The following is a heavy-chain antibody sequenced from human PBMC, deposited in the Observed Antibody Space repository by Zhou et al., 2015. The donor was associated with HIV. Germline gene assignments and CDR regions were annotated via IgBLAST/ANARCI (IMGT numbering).Heavy chain of an antibody. Sequence: QVQLVQSGAEVKKPGSSVKVSCKTSGGTFTTHAISWIRQAPGQGLEWMGGIIPIFGTANYAQKFQGRVTLTTDTSTSTAYMELRSLTSDDTAVYYCAREEGILVLPAAVGMDVWGQGTTVTVSS. D-gene: IGHD2-2*01. V-gene: IGHV1-69*05. CDR3: AREEGILVLPAAVGMDV. J-gene: IGHJ6*02. CDR2: IIPIFGTA. CDR1: GGTFTTHA.